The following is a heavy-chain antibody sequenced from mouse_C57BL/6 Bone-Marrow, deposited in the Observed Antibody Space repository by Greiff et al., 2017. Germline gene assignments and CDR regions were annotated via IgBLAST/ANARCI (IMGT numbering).Heavy chain of an antibody. CDR3: ARKRYYGSSPYFDY. Sequence: VQLQHSVAELVKPGASVKMSCKASGYTFTTYPIEWMKQNHGKSLEWIGNFHPYNDVTKYNEKLKGKATFTVEKSSSTVYLELSRLTSDDSAVYYCARKRYYGSSPYFDYWGQGTTLTVSS. J-gene: IGHJ2*01. CDR1: GYTFTTYP. D-gene: IGHD1-1*01. CDR2: FHPYNDVT. V-gene: IGHV1-47*01.